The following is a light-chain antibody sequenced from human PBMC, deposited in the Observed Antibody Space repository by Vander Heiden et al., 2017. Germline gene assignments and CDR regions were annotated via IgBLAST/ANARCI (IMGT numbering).Light chain of an antibody. V-gene: IGLV1-40*01. CDR1: STHVGAEYA. Sequence: QSVLTQPPSVSAAPGQRVTIACPATSTHVGAEYAVNWYQLLPGTAPKLLIYNFHNRPSGVPDRFSGSESGTSASLAITGLQAEDEGDYYCQAYDSLSVSYVFGSGTKVTV. CDR3: QAYDSLSVSYV. J-gene: IGLJ1*01. CDR2: NFH.